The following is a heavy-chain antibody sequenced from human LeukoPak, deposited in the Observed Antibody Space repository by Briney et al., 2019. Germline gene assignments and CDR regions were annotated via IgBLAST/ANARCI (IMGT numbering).Heavy chain of an antibody. CDR2: ISGSGGST. V-gene: IGHV3-23*01. D-gene: IGHD4-17*01. Sequence: PGGSLRLSCAASGFTFANYAMSWVRQAPGKGLEWVSAISGSGGSTYYADSVKGRFTISRDNSKNTLYLQMNSLRAEDTAVYYCAKGGAANRVTTNYFDYWGQGTLVTVSS. J-gene: IGHJ4*02. CDR1: GFTFANYA. CDR3: AKGGAANRVTTNYFDY.